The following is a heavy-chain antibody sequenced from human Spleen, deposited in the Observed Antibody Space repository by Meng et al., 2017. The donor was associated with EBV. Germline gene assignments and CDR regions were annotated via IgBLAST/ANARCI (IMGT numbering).Heavy chain of an antibody. V-gene: IGHV4-39*01. Sequence: QLQLQGSGAGLVKPSETLSLTCTVSGGSISSSSDFWAWIRQPPGKGLEWIGSFYYGMTTYYNPSLKSRITISVDTSKNQLSLKLSSVTAADTAVYFCARNSDWNDFDSWGQGTLVTVSS. CDR3: ARNSDWNDFDS. CDR2: FYYGMTT. D-gene: IGHD1-1*01. J-gene: IGHJ4*02. CDR1: GGSISSSSDF.